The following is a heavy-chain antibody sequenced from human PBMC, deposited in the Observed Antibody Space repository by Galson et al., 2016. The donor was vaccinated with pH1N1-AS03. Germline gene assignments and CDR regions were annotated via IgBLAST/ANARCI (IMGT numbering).Heavy chain of an antibody. CDR1: GYTFTSHS. Sequence: SVKVSCKASGYTFTSHSIIWVRQAPGQGLEWMGGIIPRIATTHYAQRLQGRVTITADESTNTTYMELHSLTSDDTAVFYCAKSTTNKWYDLFDSLGQGSPVSAPS. J-gene: IGHJ5*01. CDR2: IIPRIATT. CDR3: AKSTTNKWYDLFDS. V-gene: IGHV1-69*13. D-gene: IGHD2/OR15-2a*01.